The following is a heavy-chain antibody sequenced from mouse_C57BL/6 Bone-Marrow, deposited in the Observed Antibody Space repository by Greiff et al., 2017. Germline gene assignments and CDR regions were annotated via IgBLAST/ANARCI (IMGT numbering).Heavy chain of an antibody. CDR2: IYPGDGDT. CDR3: ARLGYDGYPGYFDY. J-gene: IGHJ2*01. CDR1: GYAFSSSW. Sequence: QVQLQQSGPELVKPGASVKISCKASGYAFSSSWMNWVKQRPGKGLEWIGRIYPGDGDTNYNGKFKGKATLTADKSSSTAYMQLSSLTSEDSAVYFCARLGYDGYPGYFDYWGQGTTLTVSS. D-gene: IGHD2-3*01. V-gene: IGHV1-82*01.